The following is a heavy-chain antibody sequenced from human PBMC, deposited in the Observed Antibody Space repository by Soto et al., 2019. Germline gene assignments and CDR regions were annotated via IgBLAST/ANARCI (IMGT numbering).Heavy chain of an antibody. V-gene: IGHV3-30-3*01. CDR3: ARWESGWYAGYYGMDV. CDR1: GFTFSSYV. Sequence: QVQLVESGGGVVQPGRSLRLSCVASGFTFSSYVMHWVRQAPGKGLEWVAGISYDGSNKYNADAVKGRFTISRDNSKNTLYVQMNSLRAEDTAVYHCARWESGWYAGYYGMDVWGQGTTVTVSS. D-gene: IGHD6-19*01. J-gene: IGHJ6*02. CDR2: ISYDGSNK.